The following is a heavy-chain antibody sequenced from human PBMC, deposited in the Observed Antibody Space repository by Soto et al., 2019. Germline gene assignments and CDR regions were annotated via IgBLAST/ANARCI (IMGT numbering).Heavy chain of an antibody. CDR2: ISDSGDIT. CDR1: GFTFSSYA. V-gene: IGHV3-23*01. Sequence: PGGSLRLPCAASGFTFSSYAMSWVRQTSGKGLELLSVISDSGDITKYADSVKGRLTISRDNSKNTLFLQMDRLRADDTAIYYCSKLTMWYGGWFGPWGQGTLVTVSS. CDR3: SKLTMWYGGWFGP. D-gene: IGHD3-3*01. J-gene: IGHJ5*02.